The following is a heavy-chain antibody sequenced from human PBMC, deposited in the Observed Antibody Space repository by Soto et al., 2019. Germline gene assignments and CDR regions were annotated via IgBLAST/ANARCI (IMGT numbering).Heavy chain of an antibody. J-gene: IGHJ4*02. V-gene: IGHV3-15*01. D-gene: IGHD3-16*02. CDR2: IKSKTDGGTR. CDR1: GFTFSNAW. CDR3: TTSIMIKFAGVTVHFDY. Sequence: GGSLRLSCAASGFTFSNAWMNWVRQAPGKGLEWVGRIKSKTDGGTRAYAAPVKGRFTISRDDSKNMLYLQMNSLKTEDTAVYYCTTSIMIKFAGVTVHFDYWGQGTLVTVSS.